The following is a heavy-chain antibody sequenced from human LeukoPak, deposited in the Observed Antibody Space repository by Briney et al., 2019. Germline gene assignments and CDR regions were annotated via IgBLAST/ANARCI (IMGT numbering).Heavy chain of an antibody. V-gene: IGHV3-48*01. CDR3: AKDGGGYFDWLYYFDY. CDR2: ISSTSSTI. J-gene: IGHJ4*02. CDR1: GFTFDDYG. Sequence: GGSLRLSCAASGFTFDDYGMSWVRQAPGKGLEWVSYISSTSSTIYYADSVKGRFTISRDNAKNSLYLQMNSLRAEDTAVYYCAKDGGGYFDWLYYFDYWGQGTLVTVSS. D-gene: IGHD3-9*01.